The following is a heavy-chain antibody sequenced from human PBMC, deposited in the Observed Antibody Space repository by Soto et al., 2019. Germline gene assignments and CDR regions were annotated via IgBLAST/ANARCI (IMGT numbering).Heavy chain of an antibody. Sequence: QVQLVQSGAEVKKPGSSVKVSCKASGGTFSSYAISWVRQAPGQGLEWMGGIIPIFGTANYAQKFQGRVTITADESTSTAYMELSSLRSEATAVYYCATRIGYCISTSCYASSIDYWGQGTLVTVSS. CDR3: ATRIGYCISTSCYASSIDY. CDR1: GGTFSSYA. CDR2: IIPIFGTA. D-gene: IGHD2-2*01. V-gene: IGHV1-69*12. J-gene: IGHJ4*02.